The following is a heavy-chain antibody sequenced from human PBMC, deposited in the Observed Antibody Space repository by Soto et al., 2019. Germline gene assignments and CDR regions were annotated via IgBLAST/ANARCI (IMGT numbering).Heavy chain of an antibody. CDR2: IWYDGSNK. Sequence: GGSLRLSCAASGFTFSSYGMHWVRQAPGKGLEWVAVIWYDGSNKYYADSVKGRFTISRDNSKNTLYLQMNSLRAEDTAVYYCARDHIISAALQRFNYYYYGMDVWGQGTTVTVSS. CDR1: GFTFSSYG. CDR3: ARDHIISAALQRFNYYYYGMDV. J-gene: IGHJ6*02. D-gene: IGHD4-4*01. V-gene: IGHV3-33*01.